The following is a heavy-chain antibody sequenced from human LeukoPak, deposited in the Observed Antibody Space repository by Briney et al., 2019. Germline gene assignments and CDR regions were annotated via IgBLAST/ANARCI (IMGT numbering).Heavy chain of an antibody. CDR2: IYYSGTT. Sequence: SETLSLTCTVSGGSINSYYWSWIRQPPGKGLEWIAYIYYSGTTNYNPSLKSRVTISVDTSKNQFSLKLSSVTAADTAVYYCARHGAGYSYGYEVGMDVWGQGTTVTVSS. V-gene: IGHV4-59*08. CDR1: GGSINSYY. D-gene: IGHD5-18*01. CDR3: ARHGAGYSYGYEVGMDV. J-gene: IGHJ6*02.